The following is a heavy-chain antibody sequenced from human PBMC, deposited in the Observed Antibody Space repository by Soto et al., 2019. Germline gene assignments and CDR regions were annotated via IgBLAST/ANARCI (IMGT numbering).Heavy chain of an antibody. Sequence: QVQLLQSGAEVKKPGAAVKVSCEASGYTSTTSYIHWVRQAPGQRLEWMGIINPSGGSTSYAQKFQGRVTMTTDTSTSTVYLEISSLRSEDTAVYYCAREAFGDSVPGYWGQGTLVTVSS. V-gene: IGHV1-46*01. CDR1: GYTSTTSY. CDR2: INPSGGST. CDR3: AREAFGDSVPGY. D-gene: IGHD4-17*01. J-gene: IGHJ4*02.